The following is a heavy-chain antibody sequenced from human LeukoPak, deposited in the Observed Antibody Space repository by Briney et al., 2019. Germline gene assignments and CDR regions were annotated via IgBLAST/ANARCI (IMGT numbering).Heavy chain of an antibody. CDR1: GYTFTSYG. CDR3: ARVDPNYYDSSGYPSMIDY. J-gene: IGHJ4*02. V-gene: IGHV1-18*01. Sequence: GASVKVSCKASGYTFTSYGISWVRQAPGQGLEWMGWISAYNGNTNYAQKLQGRVTMTTDTSTSTAYMELRSLRSDDTAVYYCARVDPNYYDSSGYPSMIDYWGQGTLVTVSS. CDR2: ISAYNGNT. D-gene: IGHD3-22*01.